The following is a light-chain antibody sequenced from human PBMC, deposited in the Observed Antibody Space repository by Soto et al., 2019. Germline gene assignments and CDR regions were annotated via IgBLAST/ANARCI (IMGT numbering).Light chain of an antibody. CDR3: QQTNKSPLT. J-gene: IGKJ4*01. CDR2: STS. Sequence: DIQMTQSPSSVSASVGDRVTITCRASQYVSNWLAWYQQKPGEAPKPLIYSTSKLRNEVPSRFRDSVSGTDFTLNIISLQPEDSATYYSQQTNKSPLTYGGGTMVEIK. CDR1: QYVSNW. V-gene: IGKV1-12*01.